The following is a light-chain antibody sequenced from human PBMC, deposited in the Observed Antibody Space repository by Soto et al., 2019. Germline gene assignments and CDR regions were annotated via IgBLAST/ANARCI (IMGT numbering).Light chain of an antibody. J-gene: IGLJ2*01. CDR1: TSSVGNNY. CDR3: QTWDSLLISGL. V-gene: IGLV1-51*01. Sequence: QSVLTQPPSVSAAPGQRVTISCSGSTSSVGNNYVSWYQHVPGTAPKLLIYDNNRRLSGIPDRFSGSKSGTSATLAITGLQTGDEADYYCQTWDSLLISGLFGGGTKLTVL. CDR2: DNN.